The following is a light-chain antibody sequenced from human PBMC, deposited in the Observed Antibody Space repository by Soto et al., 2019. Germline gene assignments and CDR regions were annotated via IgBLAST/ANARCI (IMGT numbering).Light chain of an antibody. CDR1: SPNIGSNF. V-gene: IGLV1-47*01. J-gene: IGLJ1*01. CDR3: AAWDDNLSGYV. CDR2: RDS. Sequence: QSVLTQPSSASGTPGQRVTISCSGSSPNIGSNFVYWYQQLPGAAPKLLIYRDSQHASGVPDRFSGSKSGTSASLAISGLRSEDEADYHCAAWDDNLSGYVFGTGTKLTVL.